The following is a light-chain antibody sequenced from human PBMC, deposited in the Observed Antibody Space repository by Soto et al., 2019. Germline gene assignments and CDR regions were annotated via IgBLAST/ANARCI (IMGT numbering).Light chain of an antibody. CDR2: GAS. CDR1: QSVSSSY. CDR3: QQYGSSPWT. Sequence: EIVLTQSPGTLSLSPGERATLSCRASQSVSSSYLAWYQQKPGQAPRHLIYGASSRAIGIPDRFSGSGSGTDFTITISRLETEDFAVYYCQQYGSSPWTFGQGTKVEIK. V-gene: IGKV3-20*01. J-gene: IGKJ1*01.